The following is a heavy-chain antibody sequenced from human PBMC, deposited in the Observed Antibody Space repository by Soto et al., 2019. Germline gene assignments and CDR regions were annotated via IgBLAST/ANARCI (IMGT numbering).Heavy chain of an antibody. V-gene: IGHV1-8*01. CDR1: GYTFTSYD. Sequence: QVQLVQSGAEVKKPGASVKVSCKASGYTFTSYDINWVRQATGQGLEWMGWMNPNSGNPGYAQTLQGRGTMTRHTSISTAYIELSSMKSEDTAVYYYARDGDGYLDYWGQGTLVRVSS. D-gene: IGHD3-3*01. CDR2: MNPNSGNP. CDR3: ARDGDGYLDY. J-gene: IGHJ4*02.